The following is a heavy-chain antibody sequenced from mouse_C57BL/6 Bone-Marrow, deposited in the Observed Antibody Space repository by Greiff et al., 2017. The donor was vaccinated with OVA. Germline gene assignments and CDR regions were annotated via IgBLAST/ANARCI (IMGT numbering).Heavy chain of an antibody. D-gene: IGHD3-1*01. CDR1: GYTFTDYN. Sequence: VQLQQSGPELVKPGASVKIPCKASGYTFTDYNMDWVKQSHGKSLEWIGDINPNNGGTNYNQKFKGKATLTVDKSSSTAYMELRSLTSEDTAVYYCARKGLTFYAMDYWGQGTSVTVSS. CDR2: INPNNGGT. V-gene: IGHV1-18*01. CDR3: ARKGLTFYAMDY. J-gene: IGHJ4*01.